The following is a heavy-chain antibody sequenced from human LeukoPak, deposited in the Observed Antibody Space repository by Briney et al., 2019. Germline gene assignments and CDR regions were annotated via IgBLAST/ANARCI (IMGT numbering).Heavy chain of an antibody. CDR1: GFPFSSYA. CDR2: ISDSGGST. J-gene: IGHJ5*02. V-gene: IGHV3-64*04. D-gene: IGHD2-21*01. CDR3: ARAYSHAFDP. Sequence: PGGSLRLSCSASGFPFSSYAMHWVRQAPGKGLEYVSAISDSGGSTYYADSVKGRITISRDTSKNTLYLQINSLRAEDTAVYYCARAYSHAFDPWGQGTLVTVSS.